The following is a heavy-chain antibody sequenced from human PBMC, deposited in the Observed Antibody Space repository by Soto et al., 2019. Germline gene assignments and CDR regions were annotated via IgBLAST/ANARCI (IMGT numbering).Heavy chain of an antibody. Sequence: PSETLSLTCTVSGGSISSYYWSWIRQPAGKGLEWIGRIYTSGSTNYNPSLKSRVTMSVXXXXXXFXLXLXSVTAADTAVYYCASNSDIWGQGTLGTVSS. V-gene: IGHV4-4*07. J-gene: IGHJ4*02. D-gene: IGHD3-22*01. CDR2: IYTSGST. CDR3: ASNSDI. CDR1: GGSISSYY.